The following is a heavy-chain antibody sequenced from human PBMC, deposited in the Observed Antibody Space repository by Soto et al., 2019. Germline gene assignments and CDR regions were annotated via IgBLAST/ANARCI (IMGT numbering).Heavy chain of an antibody. J-gene: IGHJ4*02. Sequence: QLQLQESGPGLVKPSETLSLTCTVSGGSISSSSYYWGWIRQPPGKGLEWIGSIYYSGSTYYNPSPKSRLTISVDTSKTQFALQLSSVTAADTAVYYCAIRAVTFGYFDYWGQGTLVTVSS. V-gene: IGHV4-39*01. CDR1: GGSISSSSYY. D-gene: IGHD3-16*01. CDR2: IYYSGST. CDR3: AIRAVTFGYFDY.